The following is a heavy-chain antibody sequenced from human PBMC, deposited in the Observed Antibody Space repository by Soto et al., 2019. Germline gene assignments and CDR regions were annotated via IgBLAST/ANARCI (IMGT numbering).Heavy chain of an antibody. Sequence: ASVKVSCKGSVDAFSSYAISWVRQAPGQGLEWMGGIIPIFGTANYAQKFQGRVTITADESTSTAYMELSSLRSEDTAVYYCASGNYDFWSGYYAPFDYWGQGTLVTVSS. V-gene: IGHV1-69*13. D-gene: IGHD3-3*01. CDR2: IIPIFGTA. CDR1: VDAFSSYA. CDR3: ASGNYDFWSGYYAPFDY. J-gene: IGHJ4*02.